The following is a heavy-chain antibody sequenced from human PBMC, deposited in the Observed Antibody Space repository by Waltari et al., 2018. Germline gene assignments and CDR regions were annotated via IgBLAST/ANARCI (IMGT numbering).Heavy chain of an antibody. CDR2: ISWNSGSI. CDR3: AKDIVWGETWGFDAFDI. CDR1: GFTFDDYA. Sequence: EVQLVESGGGLVQPGRSLRLSCAASGFTFDDYAMHWVRQAPGKGLEWVSGISWNSGSIGYADSVKGRFTISRDNAKNSLYLQMNSLRAEDTALYYCAKDIVWGETWGFDAFDIWGQGTMVTVSS. J-gene: IGHJ3*02. V-gene: IGHV3-9*01. D-gene: IGHD3-16*01.